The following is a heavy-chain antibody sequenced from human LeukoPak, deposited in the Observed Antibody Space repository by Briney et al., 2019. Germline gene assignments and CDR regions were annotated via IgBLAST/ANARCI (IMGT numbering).Heavy chain of an antibody. CDR2: ISYNGGST. V-gene: IGHV3-64D*09. CDR3: VRRTGNYFDY. Sequence: GSLRLSCSASGFTLSSHAMHWVRQAPGKALEYVSAISYNGGSTYYANSVKDRFTISRDNSKNTLYLQMSSLRPEDTAVFYCVRRTGNYFDYWGQGTLVTVSS. J-gene: IGHJ4*02. D-gene: IGHD3/OR15-3a*01. CDR1: GFTLSSHA.